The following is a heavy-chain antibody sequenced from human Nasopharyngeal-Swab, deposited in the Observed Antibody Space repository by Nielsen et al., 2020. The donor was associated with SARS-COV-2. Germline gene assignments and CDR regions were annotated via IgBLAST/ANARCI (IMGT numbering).Heavy chain of an antibody. CDR2: VISSGST. Sequence: SETLSLTCTVSGGSISSGGYYWSWIRQHSGKGLEWIGYVISSGSTYYSPSLKSRLSISVDTSNNQFSLRLSSVTAADTGVYYCARGDIVGATNVWFDPWGQGTLVTVSS. CDR3: ARGDIVGATNVWFDP. J-gene: IGHJ5*02. D-gene: IGHD1-26*01. CDR1: GGSISSGGYY. V-gene: IGHV4-31*03.